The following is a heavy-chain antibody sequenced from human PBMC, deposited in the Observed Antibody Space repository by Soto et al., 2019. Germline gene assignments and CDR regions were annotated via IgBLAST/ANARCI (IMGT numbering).Heavy chain of an antibody. CDR1: RYTFPSYD. V-gene: IGHV1-8*01. D-gene: IGHD2-8*01. CDR2: MNPNSGNT. CDR3: AREVSYWFDP. J-gene: IGHJ5*02. Sequence: VASMEVSRKASRYTFPSYDINWVRQATGQGLEWMGWMNPNSGNTGYAQKFQGRVTMTRNTSISTAYMELSSLRSEDTAVYYCAREVSYWFDPRGQRTPVTVSS.